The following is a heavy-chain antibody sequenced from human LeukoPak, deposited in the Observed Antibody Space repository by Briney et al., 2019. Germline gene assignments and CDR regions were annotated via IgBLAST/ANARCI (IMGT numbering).Heavy chain of an antibody. CDR2: INPSGGST. CDR3: ARDRVGATAEFDY. CDR1: GYTFTSYY. V-gene: IGHV1-46*01. D-gene: IGHD1-26*01. J-gene: IGHJ4*02. Sequence: GASVKVSCKASGYTFTSYYMHWVRQAPGQGLEWMGIINPSGGSTSYAQKFQGRVTMTRDMSTSIVYMELSSLRSEDTAVYYCARDRVGATAEFDYWGQGTLVTVSS.